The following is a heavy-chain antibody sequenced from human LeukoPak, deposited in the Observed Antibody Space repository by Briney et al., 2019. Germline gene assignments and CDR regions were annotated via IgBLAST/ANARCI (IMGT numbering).Heavy chain of an antibody. V-gene: IGHV3-66*01. CDR2: IYSGGST. CDR3: ARRSAAKDAFDI. Sequence: GGSLRLSCVASEFSVGSNYMTWVRQAPGKGLEWVSLIYSGGSTHYADSVKGRFTISRDNSKNTLYLQMNSLRAEDTAVYYCARRSAAKDAFDIWGQGTMVTVSS. D-gene: IGHD6-25*01. J-gene: IGHJ3*02. CDR1: EFSVGSNY.